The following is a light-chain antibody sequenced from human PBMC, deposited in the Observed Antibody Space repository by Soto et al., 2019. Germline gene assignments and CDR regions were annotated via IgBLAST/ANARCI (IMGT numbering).Light chain of an antibody. CDR3: QQRNIWPPVT. CDR2: GAF. Sequence: EIVLTQSPATLSLSPGERATLSCRASPSVANFVARYQQKPGQAPRLLIYGAFNRATGIPARFSGSGSGTDFTLTISSLEPEDSAVYYCQQRNIWPPVTFGHGTRLESK. CDR1: PSVANF. J-gene: IGKJ5*01. V-gene: IGKV3-11*01.